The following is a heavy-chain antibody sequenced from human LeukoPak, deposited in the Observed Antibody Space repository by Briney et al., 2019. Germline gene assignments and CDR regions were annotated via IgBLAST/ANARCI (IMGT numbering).Heavy chain of an antibody. CDR1: GGSISSYY. CDR2: IYYSGST. V-gene: IGHV4-59*01. D-gene: IGHD1-26*01. Sequence: PSETLSLTCTVSGGSISSYYWSWIRQPPGKGLEWIGYIYYSGSTNYNPSLKSRVTISVDTSKDQFSLKLSSVTAADTAVYYCARAYKTYSGSYADAFNIWGQGTMVTVTS. J-gene: IGHJ3*02. CDR3: ARAYKTYSGSYADAFNI.